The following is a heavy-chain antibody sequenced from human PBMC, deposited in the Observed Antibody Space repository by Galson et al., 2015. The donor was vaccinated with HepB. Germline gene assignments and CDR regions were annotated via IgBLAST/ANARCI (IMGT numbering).Heavy chain of an antibody. CDR2: IYSGGST. J-gene: IGHJ4*02. D-gene: IGHD3-10*01. Sequence: SLRLSCAASGFTVSSNYMSWVRQAPGKGLEWVSVIYSGGSTYYADSVKGRFTISRDNSKNTLYLQMNSLRAEDTAVYYCARDRAIPSVRGDYVGYWGQGTLVTVSS. V-gene: IGHV3-66*01. CDR3: ARDRAIPSVRGDYVGY. CDR1: GFTVSSNY.